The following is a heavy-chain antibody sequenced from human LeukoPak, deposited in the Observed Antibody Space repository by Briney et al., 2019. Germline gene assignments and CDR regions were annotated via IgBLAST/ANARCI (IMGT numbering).Heavy chain of an antibody. Sequence: GGSLRLSCAASGFTFSSYEMNWVRQAPGKGLEWVSYISSSGSFLYYADSVKGRFTISRDNAKNSLYLQMNSLRAEDTAVYYCAREPYYYDSSGYVSDYWGQGTLVTVSS. D-gene: IGHD3-22*01. V-gene: IGHV3-48*03. CDR3: AREPYYYDSSGYVSDY. CDR2: ISSSGSFL. J-gene: IGHJ4*02. CDR1: GFTFSSYE.